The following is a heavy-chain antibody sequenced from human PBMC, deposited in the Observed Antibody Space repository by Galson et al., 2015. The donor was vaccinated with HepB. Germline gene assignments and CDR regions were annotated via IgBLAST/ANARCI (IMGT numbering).Heavy chain of an antibody. Sequence: SLRLSCAASDSTFSSYTMNWVRQTPGKGLQWVSDISTNGATIHYADSVKGRFTIARDNAKNTMWLQMNSLRAEDTAVYYCATTKFGSGAYWTFDIWGQGTLVTVSS. CDR3: ATTKFGSGAYWTFDI. V-gene: IGHV3-48*04. J-gene: IGHJ3*02. CDR2: ISTNGATI. D-gene: IGHD4/OR15-4a*01. CDR1: DSTFSSYT.